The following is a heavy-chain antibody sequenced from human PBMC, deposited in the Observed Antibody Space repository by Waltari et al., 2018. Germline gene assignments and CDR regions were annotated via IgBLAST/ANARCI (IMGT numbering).Heavy chain of an antibody. J-gene: IGHJ6*02. Sequence: QVQLQESGPGLVKPSETLSLTCTVSGGSISSYYWSWIRQPAGKGPEWIGRIYTSGSTNYNPSLKSRVTMSVHTSKNQFSLKLSSVTAADTAVYYCARDIGYSSGWYTPTCMDVWGQGTTVTVSS. CDR1: GGSISSYY. CDR3: ARDIGYSSGWYTPTCMDV. V-gene: IGHV4-4*07. D-gene: IGHD6-19*01. CDR2: IYTSGST.